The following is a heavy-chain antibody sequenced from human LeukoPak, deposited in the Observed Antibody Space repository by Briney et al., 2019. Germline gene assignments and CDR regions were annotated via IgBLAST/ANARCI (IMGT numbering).Heavy chain of an antibody. CDR1: GYTFTGYY. CDR3: ARAPNYDFWSGYYYYYYMDV. CDR2: INPNSGGT. Sequence: GASVKVSCKASGYTFTGYYMHWVRQAPGQGLEWMGWINPNSGGTNYAQKFQGRVTMTRDTSISTAYMELSRLRSDDTAVYYCARAPNYDFWSGYYYYYYMDVWGKGTTVTVSS. V-gene: IGHV1-2*02. D-gene: IGHD3-3*01. J-gene: IGHJ6*03.